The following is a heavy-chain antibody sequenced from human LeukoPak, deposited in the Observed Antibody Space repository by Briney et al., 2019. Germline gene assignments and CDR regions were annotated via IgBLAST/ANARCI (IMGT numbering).Heavy chain of an antibody. D-gene: IGHD6-13*01. Sequence: GGSLRLSCAASGFTFSSYAMSWVRQAPGKGLEWVSGISGSGGSTYYVDSVKGRFTISRDNSKNTLYLQMNSLRAEDTAVYYCAKRGQSSRWYDFDYWGQGTLVTVSS. J-gene: IGHJ4*02. CDR1: GFTFSSYA. CDR2: ISGSGGST. CDR3: AKRGQSSRWYDFDY. V-gene: IGHV3-23*01.